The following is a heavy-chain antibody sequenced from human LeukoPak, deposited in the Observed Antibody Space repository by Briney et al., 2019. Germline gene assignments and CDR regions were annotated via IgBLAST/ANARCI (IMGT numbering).Heavy chain of an antibody. Sequence: GASVKVSCKASGYTFTGYYMHWVRQAPGQGLEWMGWINPNSGGTNYAQKFQGRVTMTRDTSISTAYMELSRLRSDDTAVYYCARGRDFWSGYYFDYWGQGTLVTVSS. CDR2: INPNSGGT. CDR1: GYTFTGYY. D-gene: IGHD3-3*01. CDR3: ARGRDFWSGYYFDY. J-gene: IGHJ4*02. V-gene: IGHV1-2*02.